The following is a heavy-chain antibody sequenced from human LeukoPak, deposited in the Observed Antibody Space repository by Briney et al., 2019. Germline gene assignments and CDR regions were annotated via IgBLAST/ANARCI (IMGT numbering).Heavy chain of an antibody. D-gene: IGHD3-22*01. CDR2: ISSSSSTI. Sequence: GGSLRLSCAASGFTFSSYSMNWVRQAPGKGLEWVSYISSSSSTIYYADSVKGRFTISRDNAKNSLYLQMNSLRDEDTAVYYCARDTTYYYESSGYYDYWGQGTLVTVSS. J-gene: IGHJ4*02. CDR1: GFTFSSYS. CDR3: ARDTTYYYESSGYYDY. V-gene: IGHV3-48*02.